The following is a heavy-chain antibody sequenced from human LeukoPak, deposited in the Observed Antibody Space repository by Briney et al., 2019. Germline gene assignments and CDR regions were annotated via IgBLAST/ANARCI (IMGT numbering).Heavy chain of an antibody. D-gene: IGHD4-11*01. V-gene: IGHV4-59*01. CDR3: ARAGSNYGIYYYYYMDV. J-gene: IGHJ6*03. CDR1: GGSISSYY. Sequence: SSETLSLTCTVSGGSISSYYWSWIRQPPGKGLEWIGYIYYSGSTNYNPSLKSRVTISVDTSKNQFSLKLSSVTAADTAVYYCARAGSNYGIYYYYYMDVWGKGTTVTVSS. CDR2: IYYSGST.